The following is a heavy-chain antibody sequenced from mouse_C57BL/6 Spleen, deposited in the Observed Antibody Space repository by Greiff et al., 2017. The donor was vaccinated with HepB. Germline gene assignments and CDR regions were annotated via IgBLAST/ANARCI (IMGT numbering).Heavy chain of an antibody. CDR1: GYAFSSYW. V-gene: IGHV1-80*01. CDR2: IYPGDGDT. CDR3: ARGGSSGSWFAY. J-gene: IGHJ3*01. Sequence: QVHVKQSGAELVKPGASVKISCKASGYAFSSYWMNWVKQRPGKGLEWIGQIYPGDGDTNYNGKFKGKATLTADKSSSTAYMQLSSLTSEDSAVYFCARGGSSGSWFAYWGQGTLVTVSA. D-gene: IGHD3-2*02.